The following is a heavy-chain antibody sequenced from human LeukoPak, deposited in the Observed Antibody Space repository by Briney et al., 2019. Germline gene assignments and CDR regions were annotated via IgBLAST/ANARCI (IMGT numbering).Heavy chain of an antibody. CDR1: GGSISSYF. Sequence: SETLSLTCTVSGGSISSYFWSWIRQPPGKGLEWIGYIYYSGSTNYNPSLKSRVTISVDTSKNQVSLKLSSVTAAVTAVYYCASDASRGAGWFDPWGQGTLVTVSS. CDR3: ASDASRGAGWFDP. V-gene: IGHV4-59*01. D-gene: IGHD6-13*01. CDR2: IYYSGST. J-gene: IGHJ5*02.